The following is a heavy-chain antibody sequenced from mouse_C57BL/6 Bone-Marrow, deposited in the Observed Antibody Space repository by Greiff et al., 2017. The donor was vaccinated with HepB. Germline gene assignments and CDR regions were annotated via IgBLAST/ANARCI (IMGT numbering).Heavy chain of an antibody. D-gene: IGHD1-1*01. V-gene: IGHV5-4*03. Sequence: EVKVEESGGGLVKPGGSLKLSCAASGFTFSSYAMSWVRQTPEKRLEWVATISDGGSYTYYPDNVKGRSTISRDNAKNNLYLQMSHLKSEDTAMYYCARVCYYGSSFDYWGQGTTLTVSS. CDR3: ARVCYYGSSFDY. CDR1: GFTFSSYA. CDR2: ISDGGSYT. J-gene: IGHJ2*01.